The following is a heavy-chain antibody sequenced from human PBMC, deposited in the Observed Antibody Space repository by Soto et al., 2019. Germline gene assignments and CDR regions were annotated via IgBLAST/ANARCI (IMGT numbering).Heavy chain of an antibody. CDR1: GFTFSSYA. Sequence: QVHLVESGGGVVQPGGSLRLSCAASGFTFSSYAIHWVRQAPGKGLEWVAIIWFDGSNKYYADSVKGRFSISRDNSKNTLFLQMDSLSAEDTAVYYCARGQLPAATTDFDFWSQGTLVIVSS. CDR2: IWFDGSNK. D-gene: IGHD2-15*01. J-gene: IGHJ4*02. CDR3: ARGQLPAATTDFDF. V-gene: IGHV3-33*01.